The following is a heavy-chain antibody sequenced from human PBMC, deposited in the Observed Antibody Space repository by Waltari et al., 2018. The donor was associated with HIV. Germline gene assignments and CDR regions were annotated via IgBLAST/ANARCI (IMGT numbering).Heavy chain of an antibody. CDR3: TTEGQMVFDY. CDR1: GFTFSNAW. D-gene: IGHD2-8*01. Sequence: EVHLVESGGGLVTSGGSLRLSCAASGFTFSNAWMSWVRQAPGKGLVWAGPIKSKTDGGTRDYAAPVKGRCTIARDDSRSTLYLQRTSLKTEDTAVYYWTTEGQMVFDYWGQGTRVTVSS. J-gene: IGHJ4*02. CDR2: IKSKTDGGTR. V-gene: IGHV3-15*01.